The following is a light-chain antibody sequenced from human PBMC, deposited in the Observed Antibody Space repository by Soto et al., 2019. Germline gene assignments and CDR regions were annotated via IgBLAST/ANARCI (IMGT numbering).Light chain of an antibody. J-gene: IGKJ1*01. V-gene: IGKV3-15*01. CDR2: GAS. Sequence: EIVMTQSPATLSVSPGERATLSCRASQSVSSNLAWYQQKPGQAPRLLIYGASTRATGIPARFSGSGSGKEFTLTISSLQSEDFAVYYWQQYNSWPPVTFGQGTKVEIK. CDR1: QSVSSN. CDR3: QQYNSWPPVT.